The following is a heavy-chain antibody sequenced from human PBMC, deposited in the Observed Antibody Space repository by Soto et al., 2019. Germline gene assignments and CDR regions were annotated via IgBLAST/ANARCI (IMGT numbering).Heavy chain of an antibody. Sequence: GASVKVSCKASGGTFSSYTISWVRQAPGQGLEWMGRIIPILGIANYAQKFQGRVTITADKSTSTAYMELSSLRSEDTAVYYCARDFSRGEAHKSSSWYPGPDYWGQGTLVTVSS. CDR2: IIPILGIA. CDR1: GGTFSSYT. CDR3: ARDFSRGEAHKSSSWYPGPDY. J-gene: IGHJ4*02. D-gene: IGHD6-13*01. V-gene: IGHV1-69*04.